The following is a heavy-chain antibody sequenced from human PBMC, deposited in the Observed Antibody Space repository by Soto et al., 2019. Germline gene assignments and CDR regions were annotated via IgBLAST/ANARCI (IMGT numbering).Heavy chain of an antibody. V-gene: IGHV3-30*18. CDR1: GFSFSSYG. J-gene: IGHJ6*02. D-gene: IGHD6-25*01. Sequence: GGSLRLSCAASGFSFSSYGMHWVRQAPGKGLEWVAMISYDGTDEYYADSVKGRFTISRDNSKNAVYLQMNSLRAEDTAVYYCAKDRRPNYYYGMDVWGQGTTVTVSS. CDR2: ISYDGTDE. CDR3: AKDRRPNYYYGMDV.